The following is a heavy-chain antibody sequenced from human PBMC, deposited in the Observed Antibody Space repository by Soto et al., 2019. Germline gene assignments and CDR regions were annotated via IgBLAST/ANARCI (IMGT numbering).Heavy chain of an antibody. CDR2: ISSSSSYI. CDR1: GFTFSSYS. D-gene: IGHD6-25*01. Sequence: EVQLVESGGGLGKPGGSLRLSCAASGFTFSSYSMNWVRQAPGKGLEWVSSISSSSSYIYYADSVKGRFTISRDNAKNSLYLQMNSLRAEDTAVYYCARMGSQRYYYYGMGVWGQGTTVTVSS. V-gene: IGHV3-21*01. J-gene: IGHJ6*02. CDR3: ARMGSQRYYYYGMGV.